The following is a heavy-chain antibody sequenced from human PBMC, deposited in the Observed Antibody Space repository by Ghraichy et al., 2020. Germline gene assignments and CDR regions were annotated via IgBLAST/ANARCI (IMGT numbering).Heavy chain of an antibody. Sequence: GGSLRLSCAASAFTFSSYAMSWVRQAPGKGLEWVSSISGSGGSTYYADSVKGRFTIPRDNSKNTLYLQMNSLRAEDTAVYYCASLIDAAGTYYWGQGTLVTVSS. CDR1: AFTFSSYA. V-gene: IGHV3-23*01. CDR3: ASLIDAAGTYY. D-gene: IGHD6-13*01. J-gene: IGHJ4*02. CDR2: ISGSGGST.